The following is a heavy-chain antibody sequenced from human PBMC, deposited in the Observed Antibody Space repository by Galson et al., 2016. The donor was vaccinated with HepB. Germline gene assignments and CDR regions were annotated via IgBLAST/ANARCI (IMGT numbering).Heavy chain of an antibody. D-gene: IGHD3-16*02. Sequence: SLRLSCAASGFSFSSYAMNWVRQAPGKGLEWVSSISASGGWTNYADSVKGRFTISRDNSRDTLYLQMNSLRGDDTAVYFCAKSPAGHYTPWGSHRDEWWGQGTLVTVSS. V-gene: IGHV3-23*01. CDR1: GFSFSSYA. CDR3: AKSPAGHYTPWGSHRDEW. J-gene: IGHJ4*02. CDR2: ISASGGWT.